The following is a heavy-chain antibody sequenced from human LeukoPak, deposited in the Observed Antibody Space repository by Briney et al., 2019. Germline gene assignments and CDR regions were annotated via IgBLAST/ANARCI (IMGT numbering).Heavy chain of an antibody. CDR2: FDPENAEI. V-gene: IGHV1-24*01. D-gene: IGHD3-3*01. CDR3: ATRGPDFWSGFDY. Sequence: ASVKVSCQLSGNTLRELPIQWVRQAGGKGLEWMAGFDPENAEIVYAQNFQGRVTMTEDTSTNTAYMELTSLTSDDTALYYCATRGPDFWSGFDYWGQGTQVTVSS. CDR1: GNTLRELP. J-gene: IGHJ4*02.